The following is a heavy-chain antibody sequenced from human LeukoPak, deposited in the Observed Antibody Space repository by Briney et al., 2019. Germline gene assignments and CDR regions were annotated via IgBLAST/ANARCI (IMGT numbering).Heavy chain of an antibody. CDR2: INHSGST. J-gene: IGHJ3*02. CDR1: GXSFSGYY. V-gene: IGHV4-34*01. D-gene: IGHD1-26*01. Sequence: PSETLSLTWAVYGXSFSGYYWSWIRQPPGKGLEWIGEINHSGSTNYNPSLKSRVTISVDTSKNQFSLKLSSVTAADTAVYYCARAPSGATNDAFDIWGQGTMVTVSS. CDR3: ARAPSGATNDAFDI.